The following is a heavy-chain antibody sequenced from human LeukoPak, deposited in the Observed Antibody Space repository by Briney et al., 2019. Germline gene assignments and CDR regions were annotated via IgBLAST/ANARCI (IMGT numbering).Heavy chain of an antibody. D-gene: IGHD5-24*01. CDR1: VGSISSGGYS. Sequence: PSQTLSLTCAVSVGSISSGGYSWSWIRQPPGKGLEWIGYIYHSGSTYYNPSLKSRVTISVDRSKNQFSLKLSSVTAADTAVYYCARDPHDGSYGMDVWGQGTTVTVSS. V-gene: IGHV4-30-2*01. CDR3: ARDPHDGSYGMDV. J-gene: IGHJ6*02. CDR2: IYHSGST.